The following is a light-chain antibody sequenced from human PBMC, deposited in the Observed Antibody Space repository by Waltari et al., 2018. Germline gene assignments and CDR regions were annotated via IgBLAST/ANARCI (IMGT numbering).Light chain of an antibody. V-gene: IGKV4-1*01. CDR2: WAS. CDR3: QQYYSALRLT. CDR1: QSVLYRSVNKNY. Sequence: DIVMTQSPDSLAVSLGEWATINCTTSQSVLYRSVNKNYFAWYQQKPGQSPKLPIPWASTRECGVPDRFSGGGSGTEFTLTISSLQAEDVAVYYWQQYYSALRLTVGGGTKVEIK. J-gene: IGKJ4*01.